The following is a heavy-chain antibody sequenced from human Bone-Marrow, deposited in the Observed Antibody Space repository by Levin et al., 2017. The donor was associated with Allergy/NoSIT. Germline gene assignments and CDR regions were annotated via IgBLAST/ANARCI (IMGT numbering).Heavy chain of an antibody. CDR2: VYYTGRA. Sequence: PSETLSLTCTVSGDSISSYYWSWIRQPPGKGLEWIGFVYYTGRANYNPSLKSRVTISLDTSKNQFSLNLSSVTAADTAVYYCARDLNHIAVADNGFEIWGQGTMVTVSS. D-gene: IGHD6-19*01. J-gene: IGHJ3*02. CDR1: GDSISSYY. V-gene: IGHV4-59*01. CDR3: ARDLNHIAVADNGFEI.